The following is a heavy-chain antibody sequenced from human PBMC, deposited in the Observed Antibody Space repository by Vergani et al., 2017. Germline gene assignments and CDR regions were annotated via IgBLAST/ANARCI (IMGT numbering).Heavy chain of an antibody. J-gene: IGHJ5*02. V-gene: IGHV1-69*13. D-gene: IGHD5-12*01. Sequence: QVQLVQSGAEVKKPGSSVKVSCKASGGTFSSYAISWVRQAPGQGLEWMGRIIPIFGTANYAQKFQGRVTITADESTSTAYMELSSLRSEDTAVYYCARGERPRYSGRVTPHNWFDPWGQGTLVTVSS. CDR1: GGTFSSYA. CDR3: ARGERPRYSGRVTPHNWFDP. CDR2: IIPIFGTA.